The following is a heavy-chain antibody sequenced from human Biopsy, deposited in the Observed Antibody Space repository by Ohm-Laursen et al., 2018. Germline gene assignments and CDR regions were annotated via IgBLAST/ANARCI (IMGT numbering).Heavy chain of an antibody. CDR1: GGSIGGGEYY. CDR2: ISYRGTT. D-gene: IGHD3-22*01. J-gene: IGHJ2*01. CDR3: ARGVPHYDGSGFPLAGYWYFDL. Sequence: TLSLTCTVSGGSIGGGEYYWNWIRQHPGKGLGWIGLISYRGTTFYNPSLESLLTISIDTSKNHFSLNLRSVTAADTAVYYCARGVPHYDGSGFPLAGYWYFDLWGRGTLVTVSS. V-gene: IGHV4-31*01.